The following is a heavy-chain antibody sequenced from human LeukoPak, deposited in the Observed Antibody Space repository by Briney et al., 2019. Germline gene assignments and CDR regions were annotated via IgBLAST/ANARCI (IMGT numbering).Heavy chain of an antibody. CDR1: GGSISSSSYY. D-gene: IGHD2-15*01. V-gene: IGHV4-39*01. J-gene: IGHJ4*02. CDR2: IYYSGST. CDR3: ARVTSSGGSPFDY. Sequence: PSETLSLTCTVSGGSISSSSYYWGWIRQPPGQGLEWIGSIYYSGSTYYNPSLKSRVTISVDTSKNQFSLKLSSATAADTAVYYCARVTSSGGSPFDYWGQGTLVTVSS.